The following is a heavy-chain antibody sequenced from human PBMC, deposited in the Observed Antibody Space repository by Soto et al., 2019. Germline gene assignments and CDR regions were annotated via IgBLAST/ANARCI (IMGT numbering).Heavy chain of an antibody. CDR3: AKNAPDYIWGIPHYYFDY. CDR2: ISYDGSNK. J-gene: IGHJ4*02. Sequence: GGSLRLSCAASGFTFSSYGMHWVRQAPGKGLEWVAVISYDGSNKYYADSVKGRFTISRDNSKNTLYLQMDSLRAEDTAVYYCAKNAPDYIWGIPHYYFDYWGQGTLVTVSS. CDR1: GFTFSSYG. D-gene: IGHD3-16*01. V-gene: IGHV3-30*18.